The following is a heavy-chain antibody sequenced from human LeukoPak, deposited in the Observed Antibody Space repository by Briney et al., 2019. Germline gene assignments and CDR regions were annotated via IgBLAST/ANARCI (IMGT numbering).Heavy chain of an antibody. CDR3: TTDPRTPYPSSRVFDY. J-gene: IGHJ4*02. Sequence: GGSLRLSCAASGFTFSTSGMHWVRQSPGKGLDWVAFIRNDGTKKNYADSVKGRFTISRDNSKNTLYLQMDSLSAEDTAVYYCTTDPRTPYPSSRVFDYWGQGTLVTVSS. V-gene: IGHV3-30*02. CDR1: GFTFSTSG. CDR2: IRNDGTKK. D-gene: IGHD6-13*01.